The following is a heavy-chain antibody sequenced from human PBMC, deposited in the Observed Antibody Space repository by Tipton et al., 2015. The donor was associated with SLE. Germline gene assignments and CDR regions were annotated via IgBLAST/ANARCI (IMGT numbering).Heavy chain of an antibody. V-gene: IGHV4-39*07. CDR3: ARDGEVRATDGTFDI. CDR2: IYYSGST. Sequence: TLSLTCTVSGGSISSSSYYWGWIRQPPGKGLEWIGSIYYSGSTYYNPSLKSRVTISLDTSKNRFSLELSSVTAADTAVYYCARDGEVRATDGTFDIWGQGTMVTVSS. CDR1: GGSISSSSYY. D-gene: IGHD3-10*01. J-gene: IGHJ3*02.